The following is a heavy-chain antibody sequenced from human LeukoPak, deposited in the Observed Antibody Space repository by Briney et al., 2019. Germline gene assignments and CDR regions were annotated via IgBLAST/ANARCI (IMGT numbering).Heavy chain of an antibody. CDR1: GCTFSSSA. Sequence: GGSLRLSCAASGCTFSSSAMSWVRQAPGKGLEWVSAISNNGGYTYYADSVQGRFTISRDNSKSTLCLQMNSLRAEDTAVYYCVKQLGYCSDGSCYFPYWGRGTLVTVSS. CDR3: VKQLGYCSDGSCYFPY. D-gene: IGHD2-15*01. V-gene: IGHV3-23*01. CDR2: ISNNGGYT. J-gene: IGHJ4*02.